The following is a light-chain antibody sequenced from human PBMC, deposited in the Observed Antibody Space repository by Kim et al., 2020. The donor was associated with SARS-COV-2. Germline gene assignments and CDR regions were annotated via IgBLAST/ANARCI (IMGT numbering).Light chain of an antibody. V-gene: IGKV3-20*01. Sequence: SPGERATLSCRASQTVSSCYLAWYQQKPGQAPRLLIYSASSRATGIPDRFSGSGSGTDFTLTISSLEPEDFAVYYCQQYDSSRWTFGQGTQVDIK. CDR1: QTVSSCY. CDR2: SAS. CDR3: QQYDSSRWT. J-gene: IGKJ1*01.